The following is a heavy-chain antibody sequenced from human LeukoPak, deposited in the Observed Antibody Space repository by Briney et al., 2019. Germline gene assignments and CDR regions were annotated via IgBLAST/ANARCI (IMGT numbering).Heavy chain of an antibody. Sequence: ASVKVSCKASGYTFTSYDINWVRQATGQGLEWMGWMNPNSGNTGYAQKFQGRVTITRNTSISTAYMELSSLRSEDTAVYYCARVPRITIFGYAFDIWGQGTMVTVSS. CDR3: ARVPRITIFGYAFDI. CDR2: MNPNSGNT. J-gene: IGHJ3*02. CDR1: GYTFTSYD. D-gene: IGHD3-3*01. V-gene: IGHV1-8*03.